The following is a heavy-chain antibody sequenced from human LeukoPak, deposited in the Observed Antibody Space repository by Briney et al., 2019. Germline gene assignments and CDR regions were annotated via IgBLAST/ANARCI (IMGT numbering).Heavy chain of an antibody. J-gene: IGHJ4*02. V-gene: IGHV3-30*04. CDR3: ARADSGYSEFDY. CDR1: GFTFSSYA. Sequence: GRSLRLSCAASGFTFSSYAMHWVRQAPGKGLEWVAVISYDGSNKYHADSVKGRFTISRDNSKNTLYLQMNSLRAEDTAVYYCARADSGYSEFDYWGQGTLVTVSS. CDR2: ISYDGSNK. D-gene: IGHD5-12*01.